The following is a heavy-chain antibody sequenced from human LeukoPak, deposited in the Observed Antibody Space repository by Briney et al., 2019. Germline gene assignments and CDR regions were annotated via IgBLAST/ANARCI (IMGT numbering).Heavy chain of an antibody. J-gene: IGHJ3*01. D-gene: IGHD2-15*01. Sequence: SVKVSCKASGYTFTSYAMNWFRQAPGQGLEWMGGIIPIFGRTHFAQKFQGRVTFTADDSTTTAYMELSSLRSEDTAVYYCARDDPDIVVIPGAADVRGQGTLVTVSS. V-gene: IGHV1-69*13. CDR3: ARDDPDIVVIPGAADV. CDR2: IIPIFGRT. CDR1: GYTFTSYA.